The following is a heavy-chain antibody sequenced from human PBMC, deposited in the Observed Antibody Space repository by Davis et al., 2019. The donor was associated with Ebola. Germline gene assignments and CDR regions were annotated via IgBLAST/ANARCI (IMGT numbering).Heavy chain of an antibody. D-gene: IGHD4/OR15-4a*01. V-gene: IGHV4-59*01. Sequence: PSETLSLTCTVSGGSISRYYWSWIRQPPGKGLEWIWYIYYSGSTNYNPSLKSRVTIAIDTSNCQFSLRLTSVTAADTAVYYCASVDYADHEFDNWGQGTLVTVSS. CDR3: ASVDYADHEFDN. CDR1: GGSISRYY. J-gene: IGHJ4*02. CDR2: IYYSGST.